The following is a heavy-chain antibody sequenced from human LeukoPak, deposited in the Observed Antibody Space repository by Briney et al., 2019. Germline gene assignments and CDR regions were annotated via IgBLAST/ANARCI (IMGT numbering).Heavy chain of an antibody. CDR2: ISSSSSTI. CDR1: GFTFSSYS. J-gene: IGHJ5*02. Sequence: PGGSLRLSCAASGFTFSSYSMNWVRQAPGKGLEWVSYISSSSSTIYYADSVKGRFTISRDNAKNSLYLQMNGLRAEDTAVYYCAKSVTADPWGQGTLVTVSS. D-gene: IGHD4-23*01. CDR3: AKSVTADP. V-gene: IGHV3-48*01.